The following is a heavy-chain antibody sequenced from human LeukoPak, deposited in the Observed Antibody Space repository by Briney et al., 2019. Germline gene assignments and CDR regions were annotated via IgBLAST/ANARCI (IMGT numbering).Heavy chain of an antibody. Sequence: SETLSLTCAVSGASISSYYWSWIRQPAGKGLEWIGHIYTSGSTNYNPSLKSRVTMSEDTSKNQFSLKLSSVTAADTAVYYCARSSGEKREQLYHYYFDYWGQGTLVTVSS. CDR3: ARSSGEKREQLYHYYFDY. D-gene: IGHD6-13*01. CDR1: GASISSYY. CDR2: IYTSGST. V-gene: IGHV4-4*07. J-gene: IGHJ4*02.